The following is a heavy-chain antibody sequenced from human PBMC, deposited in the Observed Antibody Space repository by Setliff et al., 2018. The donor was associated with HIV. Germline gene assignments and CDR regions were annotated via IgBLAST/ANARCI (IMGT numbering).Heavy chain of an antibody. J-gene: IGHJ4*02. CDR3: ARGFDYAQRPPLYYFDY. CDR2: IFYTGRT. V-gene: IGHV4-39*07. Sequence: SETLSLTRNVSAGSISSSSYYWGWIRQSPGKGLEWIGYIFYTGRTYYNPSLKSRVTISVDTSKNQFSLKLSSVTAADTAVYYCARGFDYAQRPPLYYFDYWGQGTLVTVSS. D-gene: IGHD2-2*01. CDR1: AGSISSSSYY.